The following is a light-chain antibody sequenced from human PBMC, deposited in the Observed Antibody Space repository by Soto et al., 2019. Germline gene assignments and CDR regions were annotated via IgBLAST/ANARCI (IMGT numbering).Light chain of an antibody. CDR1: QGISSY. CDR2: TAS. CDR3: QQLNSDPPIT. Sequence: AIRMTQSPSSLSASTGDRVTITCRASQGISSYLAWYQQKPGKAPKLLIYTASTLQSGVPSRFSGRGSGTDFTLTISSLQPEDFATYYCQQLNSDPPITFGQGTRLEI. J-gene: IGKJ5*01. V-gene: IGKV1-8*01.